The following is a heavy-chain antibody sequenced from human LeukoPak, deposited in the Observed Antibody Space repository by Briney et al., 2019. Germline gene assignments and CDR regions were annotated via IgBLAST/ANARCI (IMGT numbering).Heavy chain of an antibody. J-gene: IGHJ4*02. CDR2: INHSGST. CDR3: ARGRGAVAGKWLPYLDY. V-gene: IGHV4-34*01. D-gene: IGHD6-19*01. Sequence: SKTLSLTCAVYGGSFSGYYWSWIRQPPGKGLEWIGEINHSGSTNYNPSLKSRVTISVDTSKNQFSLKLSSVTAADTAVYYCARGRGAVAGKWLPYLDYWGQGTLVTVSS. CDR1: GGSFSGYY.